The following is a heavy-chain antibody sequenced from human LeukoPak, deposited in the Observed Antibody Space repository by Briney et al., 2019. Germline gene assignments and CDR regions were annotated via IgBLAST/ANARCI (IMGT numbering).Heavy chain of an antibody. J-gene: IGHJ4*02. CDR2: VKYDGSEK. CDR1: GFTFSSYW. CDR3: AKDHVLLWFGDFDH. V-gene: IGHV3-7*01. Sequence: GGSLRPSCAASGFTFSSYWMSWVRQAPGKGLEWVANVKYDGSEKYYADSVKGRFTISRDDSKNTLYLQMNSLRAEDTAVYYCAKDHVLLWFGDFDHWGQGTLVTVSS. D-gene: IGHD3-10*01.